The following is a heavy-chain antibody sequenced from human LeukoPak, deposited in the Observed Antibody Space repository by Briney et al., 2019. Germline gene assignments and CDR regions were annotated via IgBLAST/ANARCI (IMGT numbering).Heavy chain of an antibody. D-gene: IGHD3-3*01. CDR1: GYTFTSYG. J-gene: IGHJ5*02. CDR2: ISAYNGNT. V-gene: IGHV1-18*01. CDR3: ARSQAEPVIFGVVINGAGWFDP. Sequence: ASVKVSCKASGYTFTSYGISWVRQAPGQGLEWMGWISAYNGNTNYAQKLQGRVTMTTDTSTSTAYMELRSLRSDDTAVYYCARSQAEPVIFGVVINGAGWFDPWGQGTLVTVSS.